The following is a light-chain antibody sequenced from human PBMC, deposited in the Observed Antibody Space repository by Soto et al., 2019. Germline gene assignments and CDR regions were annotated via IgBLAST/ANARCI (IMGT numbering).Light chain of an antibody. CDR1: QSISSY. CDR2: AAS. V-gene: IGKV1-39*01. CDR3: QQTYSTPPIP. J-gene: IGKJ5*01. Sequence: DIQMTQSPSSLSASVGDRVTITCRASQSISSYLNWYQQKPGKGPKVLIYAASSLQSGVPSRFSGSESGTAFTLTIISLQPEDFATYYCQQTYSTPPIPFGQGTRLEIK.